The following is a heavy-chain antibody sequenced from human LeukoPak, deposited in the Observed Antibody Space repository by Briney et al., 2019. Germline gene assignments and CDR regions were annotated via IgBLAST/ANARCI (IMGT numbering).Heavy chain of an antibody. J-gene: IGHJ4*02. CDR2: ITATGSRT. Sequence: GGSLRLSCAASGLTFGSYTMSWVRQAPGKGLEWVSGITATGSRTYYADSVKGRFTISRDSSKNTLYLQLNSLRVDDTAVYYCARAGVTPDYFDYWGQGTLVTVSS. CDR1: GLTFGSYT. V-gene: IGHV3-23*01. D-gene: IGHD4-23*01. CDR3: ARAGVTPDYFDY.